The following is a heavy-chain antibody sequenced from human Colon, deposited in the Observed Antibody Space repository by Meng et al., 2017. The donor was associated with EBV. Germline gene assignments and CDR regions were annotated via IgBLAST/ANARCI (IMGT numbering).Heavy chain of an antibody. J-gene: IGHJ4*02. D-gene: IGHD3-22*01. Sequence: QVQPAHPGPGLVTPPQTPSLSCAMSGGSVSRNSAAWNCIRQSPSRGLEWLGRTYFRSKWYNDYAVSVTGRITINPDTSKNQFSLHLNSMTPEDTAVYYCARDPGISVVIAFDFWGQGTLVTVSS. V-gene: IGHV6-1*01. CDR3: ARDPGISVVIAFDF. CDR2: TYFRSKWYN. CDR1: GGSVSRNSAA.